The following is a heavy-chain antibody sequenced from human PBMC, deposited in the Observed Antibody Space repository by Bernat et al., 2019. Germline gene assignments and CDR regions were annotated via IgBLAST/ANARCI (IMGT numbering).Heavy chain of an antibody. D-gene: IGHD4-23*01. Sequence: EVQLVESGGGLVQPGGSLRLSCAASGFTVSSNYMSWVRQAPGKGLEWVSVIYSGGSTYYTDSVKGRFTISRDNAKNSLYLQMNSLRAEDTAVYYCAKTGYGGNALGYWGQGTLVTVSS. CDR1: GFTVSSNY. V-gene: IGHV3-66*01. J-gene: IGHJ4*02. CDR2: IYSGGST. CDR3: AKTGYGGNALGY.